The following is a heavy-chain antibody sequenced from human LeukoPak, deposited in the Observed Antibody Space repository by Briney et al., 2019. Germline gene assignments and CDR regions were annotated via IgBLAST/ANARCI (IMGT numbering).Heavy chain of an antibody. J-gene: IGHJ6*03. V-gene: IGHV4-39*07. CDR3: ARDGQYMVRGVSHYYMDV. CDR2: IYYSGST. Sequence: PSETLSLTCTVSGGSISSSSYYWGWIRQPPGKGLEWIGSIYYSGSTYYNPSLKSRVTISVDTSKNQFSLKLSSVTAADTAVYYCARDGQYMVRGVSHYYMDVWGKGTTVTVSS. D-gene: IGHD3-10*01. CDR1: GGSISSSSYY.